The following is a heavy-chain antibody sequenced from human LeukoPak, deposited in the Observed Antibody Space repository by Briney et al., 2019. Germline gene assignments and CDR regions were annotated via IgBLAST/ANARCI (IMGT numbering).Heavy chain of an antibody. V-gene: IGHV4-39*02. CDR1: GGSISNSSYY. Sequence: PSETLSLTCTVSGGSISNSSYYWVWIRESPGKGLEWIGCLFHTGSTNYTPSLKSRVPKSPDTSQDHSSLKIGSLTTSDTAIYYCVGYTHFPDWGQGTLVTVSS. CDR3: VGYTHFPD. D-gene: IGHD2/OR15-2a*01. CDR2: LFHTGST. J-gene: IGHJ4*02.